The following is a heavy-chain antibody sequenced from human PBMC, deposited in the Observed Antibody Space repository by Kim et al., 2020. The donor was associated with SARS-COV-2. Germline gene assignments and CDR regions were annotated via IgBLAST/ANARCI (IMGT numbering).Heavy chain of an antibody. V-gene: IGHV5-51*01. D-gene: IGHD3-22*01. CDR1: GYSFTSYW. CDR3: ARLDSSGYYYYYYYGMDV. CDR2: IYPGDSDT. Sequence: GESLKISCKGSGYSFTSYWIGWVRQMPGKGLEWMGIIYPGDSDTRYSPSFQGQVTISADKSISTAYLQWSSLKASDTAMYYCARLDSSGYYYYYYYGMDVWGQGTTVTVSS. J-gene: IGHJ6*02.